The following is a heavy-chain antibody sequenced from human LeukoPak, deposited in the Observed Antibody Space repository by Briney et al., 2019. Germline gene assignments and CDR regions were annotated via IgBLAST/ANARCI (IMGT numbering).Heavy chain of an antibody. Sequence: GALSLSCAASGFTFSSHWMHWVRQAPGKGLVWVSRVNGDGSYTNYADSVKGRFTISRDNAKNTLFLQMNSLRAEDTAVYYCARDPVGGRPSDWGQGTLVTVSS. CDR1: GFTFSSHW. CDR2: VNGDGSYT. V-gene: IGHV3-74*01. J-gene: IGHJ4*02. D-gene: IGHD1-26*01. CDR3: ARDPVGGRPSD.